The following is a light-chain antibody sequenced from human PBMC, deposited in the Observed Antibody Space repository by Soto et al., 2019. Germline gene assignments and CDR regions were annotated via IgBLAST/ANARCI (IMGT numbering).Light chain of an antibody. CDR3: AAWDDSRYGVV. J-gene: IGLJ2*01. Sequence: QSVLTQSPSASGTPGQRVIIACSGSSSNIGSNHVNWYRHLPGAAPKLLIFRSDQRPSGVPDRFSGSKSGTTASLAISGRRSGDEADYYCAAWDDSRYGVVFGGGTKLTVL. V-gene: IGLV1-44*01. CDR2: RSD. CDR1: SSNIGSNH.